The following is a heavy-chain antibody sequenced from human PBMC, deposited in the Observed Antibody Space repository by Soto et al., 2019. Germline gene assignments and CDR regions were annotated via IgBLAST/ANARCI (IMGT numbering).Heavy chain of an antibody. CDR1: GFSLSTSGVG. Sequence: QITLKESGRTLVKPTQTLTLTCTFSGFSLSTSGVGVGWIRQPPGKALEWLALIYWDGDKRYSPSLKSRLTVTKDPSNNPVVLTMSNMDPVDTATYYCAHIASYYQFDWFDPWGQGILVTVSS. J-gene: IGHJ5*02. D-gene: IGHD3-10*01. V-gene: IGHV2-5*02. CDR2: IYWDGDK. CDR3: AHIASYYQFDWFDP.